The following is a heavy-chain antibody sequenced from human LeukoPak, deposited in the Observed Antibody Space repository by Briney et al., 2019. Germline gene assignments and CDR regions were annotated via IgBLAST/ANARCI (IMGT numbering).Heavy chain of an antibody. D-gene: IGHD1-26*01. J-gene: IGHJ4*02. CDR2: IYYSGST. CDR3: ARDTLYYYYFVY. Sequence: LRLSCAAFGFTFSDYYRSWIRKPPGKGWEGIGYIYYSGSTYYNPSLKSRVTISVDTSKNQFSLKLSSVTAADTAVYYCARDTLYYYYFVYWGQGTLVTVSS. CDR1: GFTFSDYY. V-gene: IGHV4-30-4*01.